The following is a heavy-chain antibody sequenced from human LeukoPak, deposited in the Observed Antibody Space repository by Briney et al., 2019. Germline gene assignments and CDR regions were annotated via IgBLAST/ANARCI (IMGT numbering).Heavy chain of an antibody. CDR1: GFTFSSYW. V-gene: IGHV3-74*01. CDR3: VRVVHSWDLGY. Sequence: GGSLRLSCAASGFTFSSYWMHWVRQAPGKGLVWVSHINGDGSTIRYAGSVEGRFTTSRDNAKNTLYLQMNSLRAEDTAVYYCVRVVHSWDLGYWGQGTLVTVSS. D-gene: IGHD1-26*01. CDR2: INGDGSTI. J-gene: IGHJ4*02.